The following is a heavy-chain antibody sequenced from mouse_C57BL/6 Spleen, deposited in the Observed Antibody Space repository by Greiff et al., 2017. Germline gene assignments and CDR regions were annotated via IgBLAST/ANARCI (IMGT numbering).Heavy chain of an antibody. V-gene: IGHV2-2*01. CDR1: GFSLTSYG. D-gene: IGHD1-1*01. CDR3: ARNGRGSSSWFAY. CDR2: IWSGGST. Sequence: VKLVESGPGLVQPSQSLSITCTVSGFSLTSYGVHWVRQSPGKGLEWLGVIWSGGSTDYNAAFISRLSISKDNSKSQVFFKMNSLQADDTAIYYCARNGRGSSSWFAYWGQGTLVTVSA. J-gene: IGHJ3*01.